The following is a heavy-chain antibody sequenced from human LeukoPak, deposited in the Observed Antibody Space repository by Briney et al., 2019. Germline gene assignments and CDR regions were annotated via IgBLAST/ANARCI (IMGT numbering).Heavy chain of an antibody. D-gene: IGHD2-15*01. CDR3: ARGGASTRYYGMDV. V-gene: IGHV1-2*02. J-gene: IGHJ6*02. CDR1: GYTFTGYY. CDR2: INPNSGGT. Sequence: ASVKVSCKASGYTFTGYYMHWVRQAPGPGLEWMGWINPNSGGTNYAQKFQGRVTMTRDTSISTAYMELSRLRSDDTAVYYCARGGASTRYYGMDVWGQGTTVTVSS.